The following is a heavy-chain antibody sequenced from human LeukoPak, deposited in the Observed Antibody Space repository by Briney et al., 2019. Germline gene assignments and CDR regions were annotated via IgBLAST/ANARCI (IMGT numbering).Heavy chain of an antibody. Sequence: GSLILSCAASGFTFSSYGMHWVRQAPGKGLEWVSSISSSSSYIYYADSVKGRFTISRDNAKNSLYLQMNSLRAEDTAVYYCARGGRYYYDSSGYQPPDYWGQGTLVTVSS. V-gene: IGHV3-21*01. CDR2: ISSSSSYI. CDR3: ARGGRYYYDSSGYQPPDY. J-gene: IGHJ4*02. CDR1: GFTFSSYG. D-gene: IGHD3-22*01.